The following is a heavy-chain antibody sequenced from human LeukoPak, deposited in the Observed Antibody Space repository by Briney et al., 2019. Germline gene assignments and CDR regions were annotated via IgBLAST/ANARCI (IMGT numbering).Heavy chain of an antibody. CDR1: GFSFTDYY. J-gene: IGHJ4*02. V-gene: IGHV3-11*01. CDR3: ARLVGDVTTWDC. Sequence: GGSLRLSCGASGFSFTDYYMSWIRQAPGKGLEWLSYITSSGNTISYADSVKGRFTISRDNAKSSLYLQMNALRGEDTAVYYCARLVGDVTTWDCWGQGTLVTVSS. CDR2: ITSSGNTI. D-gene: IGHD1-26*01.